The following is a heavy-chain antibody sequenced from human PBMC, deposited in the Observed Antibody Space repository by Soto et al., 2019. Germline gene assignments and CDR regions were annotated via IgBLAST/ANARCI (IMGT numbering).Heavy chain of an antibody. V-gene: IGHV3-30*03. Sequence: QVQLVESGGGVVQPGRSLRLSCAASGFTFSSYGMHWVRQAPGKGLEWGAVISYDGSNKYYADSVKGRFTISRDNSKNTLYLQMNSLRAEDTAVYYCARVGSSRADFWSGYYPAPYYYYYGMDVWGQGTTVTVSS. D-gene: IGHD3-3*01. J-gene: IGHJ6*02. CDR1: GFTFSSYG. CDR2: ISYDGSNK. CDR3: ARVGSSRADFWSGYYPAPYYYYYGMDV.